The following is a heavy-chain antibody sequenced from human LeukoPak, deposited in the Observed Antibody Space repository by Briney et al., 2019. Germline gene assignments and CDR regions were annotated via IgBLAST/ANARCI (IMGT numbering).Heavy chain of an antibody. CDR1: GGTFSSYA. V-gene: IGHV1-69*13. CDR3: ARGGGQYGPLDAFDI. Sequence: SVKVSCKASGGTFSSYAISWVRQAPGQGLEWMGGINPNFGTANYAQKFQGSVTITADESTSTADMELSSRRSEGTAVYYCARGGGQYGPLDAFDIWGQGTMVTVSS. CDR2: INPNFGTA. J-gene: IGHJ3*02. D-gene: IGHD1-26*01.